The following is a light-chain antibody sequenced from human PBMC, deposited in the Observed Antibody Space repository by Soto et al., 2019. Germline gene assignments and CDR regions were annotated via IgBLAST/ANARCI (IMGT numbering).Light chain of an antibody. CDR2: DNN. Sequence: QSALTQPPSVSGAPGQRGTSSCTGSSSNIGAGYDVHWYQQLPGTAPKLLIYDNNNRPSGVPDRFSGSKSGTSASLAITGLQAEDEADYYCQSYDRSLSGNVFGTGTKVTVL. V-gene: IGLV1-40*01. CDR1: SSNIGAGYD. J-gene: IGLJ1*01. CDR3: QSYDRSLSGNV.